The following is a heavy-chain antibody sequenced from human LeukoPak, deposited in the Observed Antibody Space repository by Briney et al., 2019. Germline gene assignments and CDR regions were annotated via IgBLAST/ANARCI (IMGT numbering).Heavy chain of an antibody. CDR3: ARDPSIYYYDSSGSGFDY. Sequence: ASVKVSCKASGYTFTSYGISWVRQAPGQGLEWMGWIGAYNGNTNYAQKLQGRVTMTTDTSTSTAYMELRSLRSDDTAVYYCARDPSIYYYDSSGSGFDYWGQGTLVTVSS. D-gene: IGHD3-22*01. J-gene: IGHJ4*02. CDR2: IGAYNGNT. CDR1: GYTFTSYG. V-gene: IGHV1-18*01.